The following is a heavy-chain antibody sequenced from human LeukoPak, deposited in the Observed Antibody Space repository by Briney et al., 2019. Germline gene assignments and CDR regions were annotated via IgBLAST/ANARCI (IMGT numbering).Heavy chain of an antibody. D-gene: IGHD1-26*01. J-gene: IGHJ4*02. CDR2: IRYDGSNK. Sequence: PGGSLRLSCAASGFTFSSYDMHWVRQAPGKGLEWVAFIRYDGSNKYYADSVKGRFTISRDNYKNTLYLQMNSLRAEDTAVYYCAKDLSGSGSYYHYWGQGTLVTVSS. CDR3: AKDLSGSGSYYHY. CDR1: GFTFSSYD. V-gene: IGHV3-30*02.